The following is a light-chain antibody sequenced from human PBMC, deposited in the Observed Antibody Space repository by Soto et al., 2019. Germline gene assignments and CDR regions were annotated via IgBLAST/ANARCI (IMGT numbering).Light chain of an antibody. J-gene: IGKJ3*01. CDR3: HQYGDSPFT. CDR1: RSVSSNS. Sequence: EIVLTQSPGTLSLSPGQRATLSCRAGRSVSSNSLAWYQQKPGQAPRLLIYGVSNRAIGISDRFSGSRSGTDFTLTISRLEPDDFGVYYCHQYGDSPFTFGPGTKVEI. V-gene: IGKV3-20*01. CDR2: GVS.